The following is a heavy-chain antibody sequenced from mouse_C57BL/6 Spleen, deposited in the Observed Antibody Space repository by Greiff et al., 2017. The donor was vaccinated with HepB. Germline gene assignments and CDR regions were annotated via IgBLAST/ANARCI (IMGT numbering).Heavy chain of an antibody. CDR3: ATYYDYDVGYAMDY. CDR2: IWGDGST. V-gene: IGHV2-9*01. D-gene: IGHD2-4*01. CDR1: GFSLTSYG. Sequence: VNVVESGPGLVAPSQSLSITCTVSGFSLTSYGVDWVRQPPGKGLEWLGVIWGDGSTNYNSALMSRLSISKDNSKSQVFLKRNSLQTDDTAMYYCATYYDYDVGYAMDYWGQGTSVTVSS. J-gene: IGHJ4*01.